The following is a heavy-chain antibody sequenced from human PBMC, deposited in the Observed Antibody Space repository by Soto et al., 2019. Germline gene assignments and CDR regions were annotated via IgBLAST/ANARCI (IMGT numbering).Heavy chain of an antibody. D-gene: IGHD1-26*01. Sequence: ASVKVSCKASRSTFTNCYIHWLRQAPGQGLEWMGIINPSGGSTTYPQKFQGRVTMTRDTSTSTVHMELITLRSEDTAVYYCARCQVGRPWDVWGPGTTVTVAS. J-gene: IGHJ6*02. CDR2: INPSGGST. CDR3: ARCQVGRPWDV. CDR1: RSTFTNCY. V-gene: IGHV1-46*01.